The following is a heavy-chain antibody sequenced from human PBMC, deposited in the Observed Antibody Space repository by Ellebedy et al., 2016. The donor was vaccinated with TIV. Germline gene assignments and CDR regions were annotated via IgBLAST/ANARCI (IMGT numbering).Heavy chain of an antibody. Sequence: ASVKVSCXASGYNFNDYYLHWLRQAPGQGLEWMGWINPNGGGTNVVEKFQGRVSMTRDTSTGTGYMELRWVTLDDTAVYYCARDRPLGRFVRGEWTPPRWFFDLWGPGTLVTVSS. V-gene: IGHV1-2*02. D-gene: IGHD2-8*01. CDR3: ARDRPLGRFVRGEWTPPRWFFDL. CDR1: GYNFNDYY. J-gene: IGHJ2*01. CDR2: INPNGGGT.